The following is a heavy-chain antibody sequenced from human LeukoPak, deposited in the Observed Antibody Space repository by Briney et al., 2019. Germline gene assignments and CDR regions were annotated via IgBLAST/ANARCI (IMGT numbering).Heavy chain of an antibody. CDR2: IKQDGSEK. Sequence: PGRSLRLSCAASGFTFSSYWMSWVRQAPGKGLEWVANIKQDGSEKYYVDSVKGRFTISRDNAKNSLYLQMNSLRAEDTAVYYCARDGYSSGWYVGDAFDIWGQGTMVTVSS. J-gene: IGHJ3*02. CDR3: ARDGYSSGWYVGDAFDI. V-gene: IGHV3-7*01. D-gene: IGHD6-19*01. CDR1: GFTFSSYW.